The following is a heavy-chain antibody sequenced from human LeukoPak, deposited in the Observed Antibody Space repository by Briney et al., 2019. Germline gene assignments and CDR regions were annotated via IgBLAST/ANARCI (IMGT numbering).Heavy chain of an antibody. Sequence: GGSLRLSCAASGFTFSDYWMHWVRQAPGKGLVWVAHINSDGSATNYADSVKGRFTISRDNSKNTLYLQMNSLRAEDTAVYYCARGPSGYHNTGGQGTLVTVSS. CDR1: GFTFSDYW. V-gene: IGHV3-74*01. CDR2: INSDGSAT. CDR3: ARGPSGYHNT. D-gene: IGHD5-12*01. J-gene: IGHJ4*02.